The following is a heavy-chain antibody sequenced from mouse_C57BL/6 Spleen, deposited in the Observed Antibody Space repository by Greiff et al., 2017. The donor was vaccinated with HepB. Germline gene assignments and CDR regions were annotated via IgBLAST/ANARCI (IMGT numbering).Heavy chain of an antibody. J-gene: IGHJ4*01. CDR2: IYPGDGDT. CDR3: ARSRYYAMDY. V-gene: IGHV1-82*01. CDR1: GYAFSSCW. Sequence: QVQLQQSGPELVKPGASVKISCKASGYAFSSCWMNWVKQRPGKGLEWIGRIYPGDGDTNYNGKFKGKATLTADKSSSTAYMQLSSLTSEDSAVYFCARSRYYAMDYWGQGTSVTVSS.